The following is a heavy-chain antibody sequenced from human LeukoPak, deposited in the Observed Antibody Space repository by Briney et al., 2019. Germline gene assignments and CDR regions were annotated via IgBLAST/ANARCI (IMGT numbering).Heavy chain of an antibody. V-gene: IGHV3-21*01. CDR1: GFTFSSYA. D-gene: IGHD3-10*01. J-gene: IGHJ4*02. CDR2: ISSSSSYI. CDR3: ARDRKRGATDY. Sequence: PGGSLRLSCVASGFTFSSYAMSWVRQAPGKGLEWVSSISSSSSYIYYADSVKGRFTISRDNAKNSLYLQMNSLRAEDTAVYYCARDRKRGATDYWGQGTLVTVSS.